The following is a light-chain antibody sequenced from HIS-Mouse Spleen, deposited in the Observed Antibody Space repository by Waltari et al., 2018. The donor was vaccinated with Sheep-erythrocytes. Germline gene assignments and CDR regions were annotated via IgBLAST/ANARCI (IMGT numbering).Light chain of an antibody. CDR1: SLALGGYNL. Sequence: QSARPQPAPVPGSPGQSITIPGTGTSLALGGYNLFSWYQQHPGKAPKLMIYEGSKRPSGVSNRFSGSKSGNTASLTISGLQAEDEADYYCCSYAGSSTPWVFGGGTKLTVL. V-gene: IGLV2-23*01. CDR3: CSYAGSSTPWV. CDR2: EGS. J-gene: IGLJ3*02.